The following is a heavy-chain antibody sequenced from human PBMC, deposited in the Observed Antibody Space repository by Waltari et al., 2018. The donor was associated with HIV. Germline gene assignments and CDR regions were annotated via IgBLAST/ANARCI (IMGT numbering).Heavy chain of an antibody. CDR2: IDSDGNR. D-gene: IGHD4-4*01. Sequence: EVKLVESGGGLVQPGGSLRLSCAASGFTVSTNYMSWVRQAPGMGREWVAVIDSDGNRRYADAVRGRFTNARDSYKNMVYLQMKSLRGEYTAVYYCANSDDYSNYYYGMDVWGQGTTVTVSS. CDR3: ANSDDYSNYYYGMDV. J-gene: IGHJ6*02. V-gene: IGHV3-66*01. CDR1: GFTVSTNY.